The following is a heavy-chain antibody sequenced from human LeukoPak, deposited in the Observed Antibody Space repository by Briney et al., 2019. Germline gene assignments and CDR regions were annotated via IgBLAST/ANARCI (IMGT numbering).Heavy chain of an antibody. J-gene: IGHJ3*02. D-gene: IGHD5-24*01. Sequence: KPGGSLRVSCAASGFTFSTYAMSWVRQAPGKGLEWVSGISGSGGSTYYADSVKGRLTISRDNSKSSLYLQMNSLRAEDTAVYYCAKDAKLGMATMYSFDTWGQGTMVTVSS. CDR1: GFTFSTYA. CDR3: AKDAKLGMATMYSFDT. V-gene: IGHV3-23*01. CDR2: ISGSGGST.